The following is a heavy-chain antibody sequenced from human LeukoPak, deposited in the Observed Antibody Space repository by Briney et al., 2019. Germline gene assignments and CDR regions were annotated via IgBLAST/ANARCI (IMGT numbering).Heavy chain of an antibody. J-gene: IGHJ4*02. CDR1: GFSFSRYG. V-gene: IGHV3-21*01. Sequence: GGSLRLSCTASGFSFSRYGMHWVRQAPGKGLEWVSSISSSSSYIYYADSVKGRFTISRDNAKNSLYLQMNSLRAEDTAVYYCAREDSYYYGSGSYPFDYWGQGTLVTVSS. CDR2: ISSSSSYI. D-gene: IGHD3-10*01. CDR3: AREDSYYYGSGSYPFDY.